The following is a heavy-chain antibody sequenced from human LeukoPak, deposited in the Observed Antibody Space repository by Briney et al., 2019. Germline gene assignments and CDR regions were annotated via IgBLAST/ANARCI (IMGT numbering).Heavy chain of an antibody. D-gene: IGHD6-13*01. J-gene: IGHJ4*02. V-gene: IGHV4-34*01. CDR2: INHSGST. CDR3: ARVLGYTNFDY. CDR1: GGSFSGYY. Sequence: SETLSLTCAVYGGSFSGYYWSWIRQPPGKGLEWIGEINHSGSTNYNPSLKSRVTISVDTSKNQFSLKLSSVTAADTAVYYCARVLGYTNFDYWGQGTLVTVSS.